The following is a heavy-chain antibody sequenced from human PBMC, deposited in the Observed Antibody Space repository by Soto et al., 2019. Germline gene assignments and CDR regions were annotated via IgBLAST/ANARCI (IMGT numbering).Heavy chain of an antibody. Sequence: SETLSLTCTVSGGSLSGYYWSWIRQPPGKGLEWIGYMYNTGSTVYNPSFKSRVTISVDTSKNQFSLKLNSVTAADTAVYYCARDLWGYCGTDCYPLDVWGQETTVTVSS. V-gene: IGHV4-59*01. CDR3: ARDLWGYCGTDCYPLDV. D-gene: IGHD2-21*02. CDR1: GGSLSGYY. CDR2: MYNTGST. J-gene: IGHJ6*02.